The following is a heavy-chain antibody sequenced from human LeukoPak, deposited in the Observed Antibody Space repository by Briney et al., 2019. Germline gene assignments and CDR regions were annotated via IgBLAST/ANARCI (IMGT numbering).Heavy chain of an antibody. CDR3: AKVGSMVRGVITDPFDY. V-gene: IGHV3-23*01. J-gene: IGHJ4*02. CDR1: GFTFSSYA. Sequence: GGSLRLSCAASGFTFSSYAMSWVRQAPGKGLEWVSAISGSGGSTYYADSVKGRFTISRDNSKNTLYLQMNSLRAEDTAVYYCAKVGSMVRGVITDPFDYWGQGTLVIVSS. D-gene: IGHD3-10*01. CDR2: ISGSGGST.